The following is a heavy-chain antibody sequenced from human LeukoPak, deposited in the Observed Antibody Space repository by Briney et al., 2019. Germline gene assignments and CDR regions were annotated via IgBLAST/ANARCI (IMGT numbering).Heavy chain of an antibody. CDR3: AKVGYDSSGYPYYFDY. D-gene: IGHD3-22*01. V-gene: IGHV3-23*01. CDR2: ISGSGGNT. Sequence: WGSLRLSCAASGFTFSSYAMSWVRQAPRKGLEWVSRISGSGGNTYYADSLKGWFTISRDNSKNTLYLQMYSLRAEDTAVYYCAKVGYDSSGYPYYFDYWGQGNLATVSS. J-gene: IGHJ4*02. CDR1: GFTFSSYA.